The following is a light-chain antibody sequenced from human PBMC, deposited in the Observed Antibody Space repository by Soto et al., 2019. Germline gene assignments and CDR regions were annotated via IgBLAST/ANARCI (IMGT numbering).Light chain of an antibody. J-gene: IGKJ2*01. CDR2: GAS. V-gene: IGKV3-15*01. CDR1: QSVSSN. CDR3: QQYNNWPF. Sequence: EIVMTQSPATLSVSPGERATLSCRVSQSVSSNLAWYQQKPGQAPRLLIYGASTRATGIPARFSGSGSGTEFTLTISSLQSEDFAVYYCQQYNNWPFFGQGTKLEIK.